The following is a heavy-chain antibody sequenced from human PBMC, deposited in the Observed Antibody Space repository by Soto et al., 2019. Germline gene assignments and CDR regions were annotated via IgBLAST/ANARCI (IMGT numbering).Heavy chain of an antibody. CDR2: INHSGST. CDR3: ARGPRFLEWLSGYYYYNDF. CDR1: GGSFSGYC. J-gene: IGHJ6*03. Sequence: PSETLSLTCAVYGGSFSGYCWSWIRQPPGKGLEWIGEINHSGSTNYNPSLKSRVTISVDTSKNQFSLKLSSVTAADTAVYYCARGPRFLEWLSGYYYYNDFWGKGTTVTVSS. D-gene: IGHD3-3*01. V-gene: IGHV4-34*01.